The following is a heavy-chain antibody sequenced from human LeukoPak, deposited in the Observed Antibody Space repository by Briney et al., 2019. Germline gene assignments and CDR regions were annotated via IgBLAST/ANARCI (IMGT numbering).Heavy chain of an antibody. V-gene: IGHV4-30-2*01. CDR1: GGSISSGGYS. J-gene: IGHJ4*02. CDR3: ARGLLWFGEFTYYFDY. CDR2: IYHSGST. Sequence: SQTLSLTCAVSGGSISSGGYSWRWIRQPPGKGLEWIGYIYHSGSTYYNPSLKSRVTISVDRSKNQFSLKLSSVTAADTAVYYCARGLLWFGEFTYYFDYWGQGTLVTVSS. D-gene: IGHD3-10*01.